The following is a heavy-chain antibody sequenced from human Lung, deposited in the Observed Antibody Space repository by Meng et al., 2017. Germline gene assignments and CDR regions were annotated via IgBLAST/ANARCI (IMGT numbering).Heavy chain of an antibody. CDR1: GFTFSNYS. Sequence: EVQLVESGGGLVTPGGSLRLSCAASGFTFSNYSMNWVRQAPGTGLEWLSSINSGSNYISYAHSVPRRFTISSASAKNSVYLQMNSLRAEDTAVYYCARGVDITVPTSHFDYWGQGILVTVSS. V-gene: IGHV3-21*01. J-gene: IGHJ4*02. D-gene: IGHD4-17*01. CDR3: ARGVDITVPTSHFDY. CDR2: INSGSNYI.